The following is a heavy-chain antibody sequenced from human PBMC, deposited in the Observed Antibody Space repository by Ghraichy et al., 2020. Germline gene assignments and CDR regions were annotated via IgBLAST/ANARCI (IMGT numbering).Heavy chain of an antibody. V-gene: IGHV4-4*09. J-gene: IGHJ4*02. CDR3: ARRPTTVLHFDY. CDR1: GGSISSYY. CDR2: IYTSGST. Sequence: SETLSLTCTVSGGSISSYYWSWIRQPPGKGLEWIGYIYTSGSTNYNPSLKSRVTISVDTSKNQFSLKLSSVTAADTAVYYCARRPTTVLHFDYWGQGTLVTVSS. D-gene: IGHD4-17*01.